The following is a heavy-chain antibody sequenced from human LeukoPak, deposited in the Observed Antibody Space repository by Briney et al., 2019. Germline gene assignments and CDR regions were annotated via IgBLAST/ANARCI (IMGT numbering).Heavy chain of an antibody. V-gene: IGHV3-74*01. CDR3: ARAYYGGNVMVFDY. CDR2: INSDGSST. D-gene: IGHD4-23*01. Sequence: GGSLRLSCAASGFTFSSYWTHWVRQAPGKGLVWVSRINSDGSSTSYADSVKGRFTISRDNAKNTLYLQMNSLRAEDTAVYYCARAYYGGNVMVFDYWGQGTLVTVSS. CDR1: GFTFSSYW. J-gene: IGHJ4*02.